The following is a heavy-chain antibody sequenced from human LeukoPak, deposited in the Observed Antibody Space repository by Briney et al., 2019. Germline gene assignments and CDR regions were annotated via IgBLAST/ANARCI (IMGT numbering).Heavy chain of an antibody. Sequence: SETLSLTCAVSGYSISSGYYWGWIRQPPGKGLEWIGSIYHSGSTYYNPSLKSRVTISVDTSKNQFSLKLSSVTAAGTAVYYCARHLGYDFWSGYYYFDYWGQGTLVTVSS. CDR3: ARHLGYDFWSGYYYFDY. CDR2: IYHSGST. CDR1: GYSISSGYY. J-gene: IGHJ4*02. V-gene: IGHV4-38-2*01. D-gene: IGHD3-3*01.